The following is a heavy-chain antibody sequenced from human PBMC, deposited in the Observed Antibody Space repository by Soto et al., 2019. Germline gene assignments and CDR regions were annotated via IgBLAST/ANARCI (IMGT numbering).Heavy chain of an antibody. Sequence: GGSLRLSCAASGFTFSSYAMSWVRQAPGKGLEWVSAISGSGGSTYYADSVKGRFTISRDNSKNTLYLQMNSLRAEDTAVYYCAKRWTVAARRLVGAFDIWGQGTMVTVSS. V-gene: IGHV3-23*01. J-gene: IGHJ3*02. D-gene: IGHD6-6*01. CDR3: AKRWTVAARRLVGAFDI. CDR2: ISGSGGST. CDR1: GFTFSSYA.